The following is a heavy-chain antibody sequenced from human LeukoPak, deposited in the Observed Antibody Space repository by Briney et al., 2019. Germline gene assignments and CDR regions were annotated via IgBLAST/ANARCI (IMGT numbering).Heavy chain of an antibody. CDR2: INWNAGST. J-gene: IGHJ4*02. D-gene: IGHD5-18*01. CDR1: GFTFHDYA. V-gene: IGHV3-43D*04. Sequence: GGSLRLSCAASGFTFHDYAMYWVRQGPGKGLEGVSLINWNAGSTYYADSAKGRFTISRDNSKNSLYLQMNSLRAEDTAMYYCAKGGGGGYSYGYGQLDYWGQGTLVTVSS. CDR3: AKGGGGGYSYGYGQLDY.